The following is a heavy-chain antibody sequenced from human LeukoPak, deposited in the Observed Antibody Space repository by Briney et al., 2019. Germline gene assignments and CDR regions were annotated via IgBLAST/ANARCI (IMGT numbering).Heavy chain of an antibody. Sequence: ASVKVSCKASGYTFSSYYMHWVRQAPGQGLEWLAIISPSGGSTTYAQKFQGRVTMTRDTSRSTVYMELSSLRSEDTAVYYCAGGGGYSPRQQFDYWGQGTLVTVSS. J-gene: IGHJ4*02. CDR3: AGGGGYSPRQQFDY. V-gene: IGHV1-46*01. CDR1: GYTFSSYY. CDR2: ISPSGGST. D-gene: IGHD5-18*01.